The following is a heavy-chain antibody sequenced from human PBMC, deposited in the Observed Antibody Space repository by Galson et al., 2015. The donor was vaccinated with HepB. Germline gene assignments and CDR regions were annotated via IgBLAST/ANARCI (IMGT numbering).Heavy chain of an antibody. V-gene: IGHV1-69*04. CDR1: GGTFSSYT. D-gene: IGHD6-13*01. CDR2: IIPILGIA. CDR3: AREESSSWYMVY. J-gene: IGHJ4*02. Sequence: SVKVSCKASGGTFSSYTISWVRQAPGQGLEWMGRIIPILGIANYAQKFQGRVTITADKSTSTAYMELSSLRSEDTAVYYCAREESSSWYMVYWGQGTLVTVSS.